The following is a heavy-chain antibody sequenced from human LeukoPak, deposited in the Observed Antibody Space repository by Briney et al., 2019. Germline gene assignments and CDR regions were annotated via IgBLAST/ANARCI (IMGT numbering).Heavy chain of an antibody. D-gene: IGHD5-18*01. Sequence: SVKVSCKASGGTFSSYAISWVRQAPAQGLELMGGSIPIFCTANYAQKFKGRVTITADESTSTDYMELSSLRSEDTAVYYCARDRGSYELFYWGQGTLVTVSS. CDR2: SIPIFCTA. V-gene: IGHV1-69*01. CDR1: GGTFSSYA. J-gene: IGHJ4*02. CDR3: ARDRGSYELFY.